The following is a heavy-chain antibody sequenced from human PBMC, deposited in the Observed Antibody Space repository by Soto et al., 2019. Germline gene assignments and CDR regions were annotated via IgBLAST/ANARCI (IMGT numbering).Heavy chain of an antibody. Sequence: SVKVSCKASGGTFSSYAISWVRQAPGQGLEWMGGIILIFGTANYAQKFQGRVTITADKSTSTAYMELSSLRSEDTAVCYCARDQGSSRLSSNYYYYGMDVWGQGTTVTVSS. J-gene: IGHJ6*02. CDR1: GGTFSSYA. V-gene: IGHV1-69*06. CDR3: ARDQGSSRLSSNYYYYGMDV. D-gene: IGHD2-2*01. CDR2: IILIFGTA.